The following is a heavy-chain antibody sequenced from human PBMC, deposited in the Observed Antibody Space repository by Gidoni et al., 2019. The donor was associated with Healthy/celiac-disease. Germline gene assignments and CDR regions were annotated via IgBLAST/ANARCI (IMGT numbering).Heavy chain of an antibody. J-gene: IGHJ2*01. Sequence: EVQLVESGGGLVQPGGSLRLSCAASGFTFSSYDMHWVRQATGKGLEWVSAIGTAGDTYYPGSVKGRFTISRENAKNSLYLQMNSLRAGDTAVYYCARVWGGNSYSYFDLWGRGTLVTVSS. V-gene: IGHV3-13*01. CDR2: IGTAGDT. CDR1: GFTFSSYD. D-gene: IGHD2-21*02. CDR3: ARVWGGNSYSYFDL.